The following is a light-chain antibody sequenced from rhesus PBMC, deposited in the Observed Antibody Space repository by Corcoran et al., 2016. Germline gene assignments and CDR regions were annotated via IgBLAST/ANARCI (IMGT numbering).Light chain of an antibody. Sequence: QVILTQSPATLSLSPGERATLSCRASQSVGSSLAWYQQKPGRAPGLLIYGASSRATGIPDRFRGRGSGTEFTLTISSLEPEDFAVYYCQKYSSAPLTVGGGTKVEIK. V-gene: IGKV3-53*01. CDR1: QSVGSS. J-gene: IGKJ4*01. CDR3: QKYSSAPLT. CDR2: GAS.